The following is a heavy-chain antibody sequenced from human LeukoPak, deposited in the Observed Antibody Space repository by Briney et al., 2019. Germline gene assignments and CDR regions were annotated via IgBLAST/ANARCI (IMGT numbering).Heavy chain of an antibody. CDR2: ISGSGSST. V-gene: IGHV3-23*01. J-gene: IGHJ4*02. CDR3: AKDTWMGATNLDD. D-gene: IGHD1-26*01. Sequence: GGSLRLSCAASGFTFSSYAMNWVRQAPGKGLEWVSAISGSGSSTYYADSVKGRFTMPRDNSKNTLSLQMNSLRAEDTAVYFCAKDTWMGATNLDDWGQGTLVTVSS. CDR1: GFTFSSYA.